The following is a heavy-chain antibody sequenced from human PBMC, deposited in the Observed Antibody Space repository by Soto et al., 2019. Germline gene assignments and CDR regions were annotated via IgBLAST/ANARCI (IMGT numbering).Heavy chain of an antibody. CDR2: IYYSWST. CDR3: ARVGDYGYYYYGMDV. J-gene: IGHJ6*02. Sequence: PSETLSLTCTVSGGSVSSGSYYWSWIRHAPVKGLEWIGYIYYSWSTNYNPALKSRVTISVDTSKNQFSLKLSSVTAADTAVYYCARVGDYGYYYYGMDVWGQGTTVTVT. D-gene: IGHD4-17*01. CDR1: GGSVSSGSYY. V-gene: IGHV4-61*01.